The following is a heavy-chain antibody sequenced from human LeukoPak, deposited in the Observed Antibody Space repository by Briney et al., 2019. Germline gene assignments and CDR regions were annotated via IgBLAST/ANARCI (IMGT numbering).Heavy chain of an antibody. CDR3: ARGPRITLVRGGQWYYYMDV. J-gene: IGHJ6*03. D-gene: IGHD3-10*01. CDR1: GYTFTGYL. V-gene: IGHV1-2*02. CDR2: ITPNSGVT. Sequence: ASVKVSCKASGYTFTGYLIHWVRQAPGQGLEWMGWITPNSGVTNYAQRFQGRVTMTRDTSIKTTYMELRRLRSDDTAVYYCARGPRITLVRGGQWYYYMDVWGKGTTVTISS.